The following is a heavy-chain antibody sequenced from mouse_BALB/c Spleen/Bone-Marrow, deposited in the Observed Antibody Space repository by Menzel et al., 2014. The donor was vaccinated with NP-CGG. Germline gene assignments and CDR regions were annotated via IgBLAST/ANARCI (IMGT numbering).Heavy chain of an antibody. J-gene: IGHJ4*01. CDR1: GITFSSFG. CDR2: ISSGSSTI. V-gene: IGHV5-17*02. Sequence: EVKLVESGGGLVQPGGSRKLSCAASGITFSSFGMHWVRQAPEKGLEWVAYISSGSSTIYYADTVKGRFTISRDNPKNTLFMQMTSLRSEDTAMYYCARDYGYAMDYWGQGTSVNVSS. CDR3: ARDYGYAMDY. D-gene: IGHD1-1*01.